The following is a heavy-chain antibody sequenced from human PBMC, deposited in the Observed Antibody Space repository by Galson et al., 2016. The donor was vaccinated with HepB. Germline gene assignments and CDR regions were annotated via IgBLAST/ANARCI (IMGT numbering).Heavy chain of an antibody. CDR1: GFIFVHYA. CDR2: LSFDGFNQ. CDR3: ARDGIESTGPGFDY. Sequence: SLRLSCAASGFIFVHYAMHWVRQAPGKGLEWVAVLSFDGFNQYYADSVKGRFTISRDNSKNTLFPQMNSLRPDDTAVYYCARDGIESTGPGFDYWGQGTLVTVSS. V-gene: IGHV3-30-3*01. J-gene: IGHJ4*02. D-gene: IGHD1-1*01.